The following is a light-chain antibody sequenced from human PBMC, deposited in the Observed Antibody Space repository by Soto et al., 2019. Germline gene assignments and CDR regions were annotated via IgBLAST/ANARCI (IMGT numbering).Light chain of an antibody. Sequence: IVLTQSPATLSVSPWEGATLSCSASQNVYTYLAWYQQKPGQAPRLLIYGASTRATGIPDRFSGDGSVTHFTLTISRLEAEDFVMYYCQQYGSSPITFGQGTRLEIK. CDR3: QQYGSSPIT. CDR2: GAS. V-gene: IGKV3-20*01. J-gene: IGKJ5*01. CDR1: QNVYTY.